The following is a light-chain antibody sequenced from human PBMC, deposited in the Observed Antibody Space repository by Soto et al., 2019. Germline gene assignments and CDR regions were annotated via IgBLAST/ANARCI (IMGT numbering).Light chain of an antibody. CDR3: QQNFNRPIT. J-gene: IGKJ1*01. CDR1: QSLSSY. Sequence: DIEMTQSPASLSVSLGDRATITCSASQSLSSYVDWYHQKPGNAPNLLIYGASTMQSGIPSRFGGSGSGTDFTLTIRSLQPEDFAVYDCQQNFNRPITFDQGTTVQIK. V-gene: IGKV1-39*01. CDR2: GAS.